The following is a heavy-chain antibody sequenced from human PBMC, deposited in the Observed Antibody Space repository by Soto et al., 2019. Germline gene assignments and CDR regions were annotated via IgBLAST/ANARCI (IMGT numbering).Heavy chain of an antibody. J-gene: IGHJ6*04. CDR3: TRDNVHCNGGRCYGVAMDA. CDR1: GFSVSSKY. D-gene: IGHD2-15*01. CDR2: IQSGGST. Sequence: EVQLVESGGGLVQPGGSLRLSCAASGFSVSSKYMRWVRQAPGKGLEWVSLIQSGGSTYYAGSVKGRFTISRDNSENTLFLQMNSLRVEDTAVYYYTRDNVHCNGGRCYGVAMDAWGKGTTVTVSA. V-gene: IGHV3-66*01.